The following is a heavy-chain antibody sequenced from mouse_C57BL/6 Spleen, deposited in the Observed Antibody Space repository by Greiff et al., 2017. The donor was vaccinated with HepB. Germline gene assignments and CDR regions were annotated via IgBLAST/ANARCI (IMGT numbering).Heavy chain of an antibody. CDR2: IDPSDSYT. V-gene: IGHV1-50*01. CDR3: ASPYDLDY. J-gene: IGHJ2*01. D-gene: IGHD2-12*01. Sequence: QVQLKQPGAELVKPGASVKLSCKASGYTFTSYWMQWVKQRPGQGLEWIGEIDPSDSYTNYNQKFKGKATLTVDTSSSTAYMQLSSLTSEDSAVYYCASPYDLDYWGQGTTLTVSS. CDR1: GYTFTSYW.